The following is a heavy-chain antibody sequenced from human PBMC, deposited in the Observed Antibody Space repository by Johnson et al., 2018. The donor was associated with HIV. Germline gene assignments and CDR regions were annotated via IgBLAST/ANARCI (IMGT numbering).Heavy chain of an antibody. J-gene: IGHJ3*02. CDR3: AKSVVAGEWYCYAFDI. CDR2: ICWDSGSI. Sequence: VQLVESGGGLVQPGRSLRLSCAASGFTFDDYAMHWVRQAPGKGLEWVSGICWDSGSIGYADSVKGRFTISRDNAKNSLYLQMNSLRAEDTALYYCAKSVVAGEWYCYAFDIWGQGTMVTVSS. CDR1: GFTFDDYA. D-gene: IGHD3-3*01. V-gene: IGHV3-9*01.